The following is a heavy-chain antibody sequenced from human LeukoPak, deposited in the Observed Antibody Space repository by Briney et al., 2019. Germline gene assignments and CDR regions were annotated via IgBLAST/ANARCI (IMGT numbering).Heavy chain of an antibody. Sequence: GGSLRLSCAASGFTVSSNYMSWVRQAPGKGLEWVPVIYSGRSTYYGDSVKGRFTISRDNSKNTLYLQMNSLRAEDTAVYYCAKGNWGITIFGVVRGFDYWGQGTLVTVSS. CDR2: IYSGRST. D-gene: IGHD3-3*01. CDR3: AKGNWGITIFGVVRGFDY. V-gene: IGHV3-53*01. CDR1: GFTVSSNY. J-gene: IGHJ4*02.